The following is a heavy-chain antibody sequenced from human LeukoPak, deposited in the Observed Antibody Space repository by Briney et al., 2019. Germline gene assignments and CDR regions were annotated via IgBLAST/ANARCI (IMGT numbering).Heavy chain of an antibody. Sequence: GGSLRLSCVASGFTFSDYWMSWVCKAPGMGLEWVANIETDGDEKNYVDSVKGRFTISRDNARNSLYLQMSSLRVEDTAVYYCARDIPSGFYTPDYWGRGTLVTVSS. CDR1: GFTFSDYW. CDR2: IETDGDEK. V-gene: IGHV3-7*01. CDR3: ARDIPSGFYTPDY. D-gene: IGHD5-12*01. J-gene: IGHJ4*02.